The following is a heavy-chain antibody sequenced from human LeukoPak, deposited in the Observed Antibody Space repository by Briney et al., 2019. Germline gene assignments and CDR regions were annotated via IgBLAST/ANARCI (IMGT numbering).Heavy chain of an antibody. D-gene: IGHD2-2*01. CDR1: GFTFSSYA. J-gene: IGHJ5*02. CDR2: ISGSGGST. V-gene: IGHV3-23*01. Sequence: GGSLRLSCAASGFTFSSYAMSWVRQAPGKGLEWVSAISGSGGSTYYADSVKGRFTISRDNSKNTLYLQMNSLRAEDTAVYYCAGGPKQQLLWGRASNGFDPWGQGTLVTVSS. CDR3: AGGPKQQLLWGRASNGFDP.